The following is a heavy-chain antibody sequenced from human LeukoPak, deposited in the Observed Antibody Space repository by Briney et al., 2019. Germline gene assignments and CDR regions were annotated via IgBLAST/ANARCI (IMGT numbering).Heavy chain of an antibody. CDR3: ARYRFGELTYGMDV. CDR1: GFTFSDYY. V-gene: IGHV3-11*06. CDR2: ISSSSSYT. D-gene: IGHD3-10*01. Sequence: RGSLRLSCAASGFTFSDYYMSWIRQAPGKGLEWVSYISSSSSYTNYADSVKGRFTISRDNAKNSLYLQMNSLRAEDTAVYYCARYRFGELTYGMDVWGKGTTVTVSS. J-gene: IGHJ6*04.